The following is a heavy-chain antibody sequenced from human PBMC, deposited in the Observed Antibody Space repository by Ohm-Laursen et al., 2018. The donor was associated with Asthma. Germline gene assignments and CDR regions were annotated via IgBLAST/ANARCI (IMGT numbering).Heavy chain of an antibody. J-gene: IGHJ6*02. Sequence: SLRLSCAASGFTFDDYAMHWVRQAPGKGLEWVSGISWNSGSIGYADSVKGRFTISRDNAKNSLYLQMNSLRAEDTALYYCAKDTYGMDVWGQGTTVTVSS. CDR2: ISWNSGSI. V-gene: IGHV3-9*01. CDR1: GFTFDDYA. CDR3: AKDTYGMDV.